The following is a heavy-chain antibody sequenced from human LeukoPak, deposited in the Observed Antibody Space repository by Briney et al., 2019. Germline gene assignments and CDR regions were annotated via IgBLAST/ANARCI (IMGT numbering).Heavy chain of an antibody. D-gene: IGHD3-22*01. V-gene: IGHV3-21*04. CDR2: ISSSSSYI. CDR3: AKAYYYDSSGYYYVRYFQH. Sequence: GGSLRLSCAASGFTFSSYSMNWVRQAPGKGLEWVSSISSSSSYIYYADSVKGRFTISRDNAKNSLYLQMNSLRAEDTAVYYCAKAYYYDSSGYYYVRYFQHWGQGTLVTVSS. J-gene: IGHJ1*01. CDR1: GFTFSSYS.